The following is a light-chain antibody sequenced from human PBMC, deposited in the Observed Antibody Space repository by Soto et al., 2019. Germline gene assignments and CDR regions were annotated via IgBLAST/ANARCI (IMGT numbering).Light chain of an antibody. J-gene: IGLJ6*01. Sequence: QSVLTQPASVSGSPGQSITISCTGTSSDVGGYNYVSWYQQHAGKAPKLMIYEVSKRPSGVSNRFSGSKCGNTASLTISGLPVEDEADYYCSSYTSTSRLVFG. V-gene: IGLV2-14*01. CDR2: EVS. CDR1: SSDVGGYNY. CDR3: SSYTSTSRLV.